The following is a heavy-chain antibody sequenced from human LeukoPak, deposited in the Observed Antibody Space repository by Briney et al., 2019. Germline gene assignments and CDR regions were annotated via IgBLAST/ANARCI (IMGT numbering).Heavy chain of an antibody. J-gene: IGHJ5*02. CDR2: INHSGST. CDR3: AREMDYYDILTGYGSINWFDP. V-gene: IGHV4-34*01. CDR1: GGSFSGYY. Sequence: SETLSLTCAVYGGSFSGYYWSWIRQPPGKGLEWIGEINHSGSTNYNPSLKSRVTISVDTSKNQFSLKLSSVTAADTAVYYCAREMDYYDILTGYGSINWFDPWGQGTLSPSPQ. D-gene: IGHD3-9*01.